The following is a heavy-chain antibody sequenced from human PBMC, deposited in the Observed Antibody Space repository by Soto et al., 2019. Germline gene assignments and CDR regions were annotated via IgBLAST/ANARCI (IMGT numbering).Heavy chain of an antibody. Sequence: GGSLRLSCAASGFTFSTYGFHWVRQAPGKAPEWVAGLLAATNKDYYADSVKGRFTISRDNSKNIFYLQMNSLRDEDTAIYFCAKDAGQGSWGQGTLVTVSS. CDR1: GFTFSTYG. V-gene: IGHV3-30*18. D-gene: IGHD1-1*01. CDR2: LLAATNKD. J-gene: IGHJ4*02. CDR3: AKDAGQGS.